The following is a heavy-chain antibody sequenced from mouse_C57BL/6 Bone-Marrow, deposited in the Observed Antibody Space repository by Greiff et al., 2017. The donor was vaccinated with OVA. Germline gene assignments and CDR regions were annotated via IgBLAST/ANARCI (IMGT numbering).Heavy chain of an antibody. CDR2: ISSGSSTI. Sequence: EVHLVESGGGLVKPGGSLKLSCAASGFTFSDYGMHWVRQAPEKGLEWVAYISSGSSTIYYADTVTGRFTISRDNAKNTLFLQMTSLMSEDTAMDYCARRSEGYFDVWGTGTTVTVSS. J-gene: IGHJ1*03. CDR3: ARRSEGYFDV. CDR1: GFTFSDYG. V-gene: IGHV5-17*01.